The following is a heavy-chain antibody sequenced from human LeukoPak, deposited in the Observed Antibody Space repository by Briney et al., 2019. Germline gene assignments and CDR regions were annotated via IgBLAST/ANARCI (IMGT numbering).Heavy chain of an antibody. D-gene: IGHD4-11*01. V-gene: IGHV3-64D*09. J-gene: IGHJ6*02. CDR3: VKTDYRGYYGMDD. Sequence: PGGSLRLSCSASGFAFSHYGMHWVRQAPGKGLEYVSAISGNGDSTYYADSVKVRFSISRDNSKNTLYLHMSSLRTEDTAVYFCVKTDYRGYYGMDDWGQGTTVTVSS. CDR2: ISGNGDST. CDR1: GFAFSHYG.